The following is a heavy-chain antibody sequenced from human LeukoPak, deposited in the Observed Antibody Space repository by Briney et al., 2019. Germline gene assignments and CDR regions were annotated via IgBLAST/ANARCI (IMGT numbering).Heavy chain of an antibody. Sequence: KSSETLSLTCTVSSGSISTSNYYWGWVRQPPGKALEWIGNIFYSGSTYYSPSLKSRVTISLDTSRNQFSLKLNSVTAADTAVYYCARVFGYYYDSSGYYYVGGYFDYWGQGTLVTVSS. CDR3: ARVFGYYYDSSGYYYVGGYFDY. J-gene: IGHJ4*02. D-gene: IGHD3-22*01. CDR1: SGSISTSNYY. V-gene: IGHV4-39*07. CDR2: IFYSGST.